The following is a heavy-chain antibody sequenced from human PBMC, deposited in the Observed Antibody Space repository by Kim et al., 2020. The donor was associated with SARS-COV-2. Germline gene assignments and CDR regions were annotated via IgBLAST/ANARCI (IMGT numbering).Heavy chain of an antibody. D-gene: IGHD3-3*01. J-gene: IGHJ6*04. Sequence: GGSLRLSCAASGFTFSSYEMNWVRQAPGKGLEWVSYISSSGNTIYYADSVKGRFTISSDNAKNSLYLQMNSLRAEDTAVYYCARTRLITIFGVVIKKISRESDHYYYYGMDVWGKGTTVTVSS. CDR1: GFTFSSYE. CDR3: ARTRLITIFGVVIKKISRESDHYYYYGMDV. CDR2: ISSSGNTI. V-gene: IGHV3-48*03.